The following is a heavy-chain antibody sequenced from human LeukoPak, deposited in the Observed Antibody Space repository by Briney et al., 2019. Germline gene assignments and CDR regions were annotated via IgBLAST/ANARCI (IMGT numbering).Heavy chain of an antibody. V-gene: IGHV3-73*01. CDR2: IRSKANSYAT. D-gene: IGHD1-26*01. CDR3: TLLGRGSSHK. CDR1: GFTFSGSA. Sequence: GGSLRLSCEACGFTFSGSAMHWVRQASGRGLEWVGRIRSKANSYATAYAASVKGRFTISRDDSKNTAYLQMNSLKTEDTAVYYCTLLGRGSSHKWGQGTLVTVS. J-gene: IGHJ4*02.